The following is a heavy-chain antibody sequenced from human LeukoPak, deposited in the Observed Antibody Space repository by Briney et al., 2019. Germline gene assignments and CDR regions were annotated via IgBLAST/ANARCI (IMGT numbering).Heavy chain of an antibody. Sequence: SETLSLTCTVSGGSISSYYWSWIRQPPGKGLEWIGYIYYSGSTNYNPSLKSRVTISVDTSKNQFSLKLSSVTAADTAVYYCARVFHYDILTGLFYFDYWGQGTLVTVSS. CDR2: IYYSGST. J-gene: IGHJ4*02. D-gene: IGHD3-9*01. CDR3: ARVFHYDILTGLFYFDY. CDR1: GGSISSYY. V-gene: IGHV4-59*01.